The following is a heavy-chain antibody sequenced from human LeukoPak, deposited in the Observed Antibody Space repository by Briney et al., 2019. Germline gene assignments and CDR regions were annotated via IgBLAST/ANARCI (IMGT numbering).Heavy chain of an antibody. V-gene: IGHV4-34*01. CDR2: INHSGST. Sequence: SETLSLTCAVSGGSFSGYYWSWIRQPPGKGLEWIGEINHSGSTNYNPSLKSRVTISVDTSKNQFSLKLSSVTAADTAVYYCARVGYSYGPFDYWGQGTLVTVSS. CDR3: ARVGYSYGPFDY. CDR1: GGSFSGYY. J-gene: IGHJ4*02. D-gene: IGHD5-18*01.